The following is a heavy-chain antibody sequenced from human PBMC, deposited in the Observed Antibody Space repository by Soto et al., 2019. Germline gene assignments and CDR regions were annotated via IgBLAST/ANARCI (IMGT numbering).Heavy chain of an antibody. CDR3: AKHVGGLYYFDY. CDR2: IGGSGGST. J-gene: IGHJ4*02. Sequence: EVQLLESGGGLVQPGGSLRLSCAASGFTFSSYAMSWVRQAPGQGLEWVSAIGGSGGSTYYADSVKGRFTISRDNPKNTLYLQMNSLRAEDTAVYYCAKHVGGLYYFDYWGQGTLVTVSS. CDR1: GFTFSSYA. V-gene: IGHV3-23*01. D-gene: IGHD3-16*01.